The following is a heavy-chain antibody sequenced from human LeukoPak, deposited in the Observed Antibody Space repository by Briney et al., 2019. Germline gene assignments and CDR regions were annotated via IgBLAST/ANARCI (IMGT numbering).Heavy chain of an antibody. CDR3: AKGGSGYYVFDY. Sequence: SGGSLRLSCAASGFTFDNYAMNWVRQVPGKGLEWISLISWNSGTIGYADSVKGRFTISRENSKNTLYLQMNSLRAEDTAVYYCAKGGSGYYVFDYWGQGTLVTVSS. V-gene: IGHV3-9*01. D-gene: IGHD3-22*01. CDR2: ISWNSGTI. CDR1: GFTFDNYA. J-gene: IGHJ4*02.